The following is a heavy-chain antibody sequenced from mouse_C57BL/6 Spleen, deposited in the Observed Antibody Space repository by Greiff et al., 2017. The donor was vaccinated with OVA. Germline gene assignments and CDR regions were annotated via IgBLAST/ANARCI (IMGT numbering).Heavy chain of an antibody. J-gene: IGHJ2*01. V-gene: IGHV1-69*01. D-gene: IGHD3-3*01. CDR2: IDPADSYT. CDR3: ARKGLEDFDY. CDR1: GYTFTSYW. Sequence: QVQLQQPGAELVMPGASVKLSCKASGYTFTSYWMHWVKQRPGQGLEWIGEIDPADSYTNYNQKFKGKSTLTVDKSSSTAYMQLSSLTSEDSAVYYCARKGLEDFDYWGQGTTLTVSS.